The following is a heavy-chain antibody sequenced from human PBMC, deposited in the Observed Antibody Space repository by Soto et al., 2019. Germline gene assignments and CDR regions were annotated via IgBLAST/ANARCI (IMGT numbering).Heavy chain of an antibody. D-gene: IGHD6-19*01. CDR3: ARVRSSGWLNWFDP. J-gene: IGHJ5*02. Sequence: SETLSLTCTVSGGSISSYYWSWIRQPAGKGLEWIGRIYTSGSTNYNPSLKSRVTMSVDTSKNQFSLKLSSVTAADTAVHYCARVRSSGWLNWFDPWGQGTLVTVSS. CDR2: IYTSGST. V-gene: IGHV4-4*07. CDR1: GGSISSYY.